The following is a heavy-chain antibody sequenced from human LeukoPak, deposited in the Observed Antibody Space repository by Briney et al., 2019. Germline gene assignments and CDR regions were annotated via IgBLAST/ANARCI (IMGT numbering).Heavy chain of an antibody. D-gene: IGHD6-6*01. CDR3: ARGRDSSSPVSNWFDP. CDR1: GGSISSNNW. CDR2: VYHSGST. Sequence: SETLSLTCAVSGGSISSNNWWSWVRQPPGKGLEWIGEVYHSGSTSYNPSLLSRVTISVDTSKNQFSLKLSSVTAADTAVYYCARGRDSSSPVSNWFDPWGQGTLVTVPS. J-gene: IGHJ5*02. V-gene: IGHV4-4*02.